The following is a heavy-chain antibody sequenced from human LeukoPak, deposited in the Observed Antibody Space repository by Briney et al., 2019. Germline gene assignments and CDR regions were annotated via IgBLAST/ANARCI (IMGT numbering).Heavy chain of an antibody. V-gene: IGHV1-18*01. Sequence: GASVRVSCKASGYTFTSYGISWVRQAPGQGLEWMGRISAYNGNTNYAQKLQGRVTMTTDTSTSTAYMELRSLRSDDTAVYYCAREYYYGSGSYPTRASDPWGQGTLVTVSS. CDR1: GYTFTSYG. J-gene: IGHJ5*02. CDR3: AREYYYGSGSYPTRASDP. CDR2: ISAYNGNT. D-gene: IGHD3-10*01.